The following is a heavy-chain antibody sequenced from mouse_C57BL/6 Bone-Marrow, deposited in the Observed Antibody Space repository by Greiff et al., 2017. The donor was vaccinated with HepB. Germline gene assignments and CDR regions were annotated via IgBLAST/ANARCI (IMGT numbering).Heavy chain of an antibody. J-gene: IGHJ1*03. CDR2: ISAGGSYT. D-gene: IGHD1-1*01. CDR3: ARDREYYGSSPCWDFDV. Sequence: DVMLVESGGGLVKPGGSLKLSCAASGFTFSSYAMSWVRQTPEKRLEWVATISAGGSYTYYPDNVKGRFTISKDNAKNNLYLQMSHLKSEDTAMYYCARDREYYGSSPCWDFDVWGKGTTVTVSS. V-gene: IGHV5-4*01. CDR1: GFTFSSYA.